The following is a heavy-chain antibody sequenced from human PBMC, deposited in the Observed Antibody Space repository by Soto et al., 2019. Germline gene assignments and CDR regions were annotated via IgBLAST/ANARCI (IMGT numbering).Heavy chain of an antibody. Sequence: SETLSLTCGVYGGSFSGYQWNWIRQSPGQGLEWIGEINHSGTTKYNPSLESRINLSVDTSKKQFSLKMFSVTAADTAIYYCARGWRFDPWGQGTQVTVSA. V-gene: IGHV4-34*01. CDR3: ARGWRFDP. CDR1: GGSFSGYQ. CDR2: INHSGTT. J-gene: IGHJ5*02. D-gene: IGHD1-1*01.